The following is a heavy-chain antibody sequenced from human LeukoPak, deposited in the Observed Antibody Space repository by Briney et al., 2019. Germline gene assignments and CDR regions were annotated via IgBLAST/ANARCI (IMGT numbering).Heavy chain of an antibody. CDR2: IYSGGST. Sequence: GGSLRLSCAASGFTVSSNYMSWVRQAPGKGLEWVSVIYSGGSTYYADSVKGRFTISRDNSKNTLYLQMNSLRAEDTAVYYCARDRNSGYYSYYGMDVWGQGTTVTVS. V-gene: IGHV3-53*01. CDR1: GFTVSSNY. J-gene: IGHJ6*02. D-gene: IGHD1-26*01. CDR3: ARDRNSGYYSYYGMDV.